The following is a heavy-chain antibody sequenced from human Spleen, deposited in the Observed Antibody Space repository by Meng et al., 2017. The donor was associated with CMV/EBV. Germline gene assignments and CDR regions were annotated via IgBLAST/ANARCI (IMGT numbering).Heavy chain of an antibody. CDR1: GFTFSSYS. J-gene: IGHJ4*02. Sequence: GESLKISCAASGFTFSSYSMNWVRQAPGKGLEWVSSISSSSSYIYYADSVKGRFTISRDNAKNSLYLQMNSLRAEDTAVYYCAGVGGEAASGRAFDYWGQGTLVTVSS. V-gene: IGHV3-21*01. CDR3: AGVGGEAASGRAFDY. CDR2: ISSSSSYI. D-gene: IGHD6-13*01.